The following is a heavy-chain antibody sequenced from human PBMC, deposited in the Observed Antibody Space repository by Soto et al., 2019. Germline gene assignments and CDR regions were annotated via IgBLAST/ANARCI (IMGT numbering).Heavy chain of an antibody. Sequence: GSSVKVSCKASGYTLTGYYMHWVRQSPGQGLEWMGWINPNSGGTNYAQKFQGWVTMTRDTSISAAYMELSRLRSDDTAVYYCGRNRPGSSGYDTRYYYYGMDVWGQGTTVTGSS. V-gene: IGHV1-2*04. CDR2: INPNSGGT. CDR1: GYTLTGYY. J-gene: IGHJ6*02. CDR3: GRNRPGSSGYDTRYYYYGMDV. D-gene: IGHD5-12*01.